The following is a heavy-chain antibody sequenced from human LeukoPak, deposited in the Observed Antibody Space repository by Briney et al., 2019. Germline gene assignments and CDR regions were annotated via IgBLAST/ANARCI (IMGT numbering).Heavy chain of an antibody. CDR3: TRVTAVAGDDY. J-gene: IGHJ4*02. Sequence: PGRSLRLSCTASGFTFGDYAMSWFRQAPGKGLEWVGFIRSKAYGGTTEYAASVKGRFTISRDDSKSIAYLQMNSLKTEDTAVYYCTRVTAVAGDDYWGQGTLVTVSS. D-gene: IGHD6-19*01. CDR1: GFTFGDYA. CDR2: IRSKAYGGTT. V-gene: IGHV3-49*03.